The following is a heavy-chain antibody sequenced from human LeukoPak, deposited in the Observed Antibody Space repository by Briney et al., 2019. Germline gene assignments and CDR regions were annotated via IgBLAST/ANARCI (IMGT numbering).Heavy chain of an antibody. D-gene: IGHD2-8*01. CDR2: IYYSGST. CDR3: ARTTSNGSADY. Sequence: QPSETLSLTCTVSGGSISSGGYYWSWIRQHPGKGLEWIGYIYYSGSTYYNPSLKSRVTISMDTPKNKFSLKVTSVTDADTALYFCARTTSNGSADYWGQGTQVTVSA. V-gene: IGHV4-30-4*08. CDR1: GGSISSGGYY. J-gene: IGHJ4*02.